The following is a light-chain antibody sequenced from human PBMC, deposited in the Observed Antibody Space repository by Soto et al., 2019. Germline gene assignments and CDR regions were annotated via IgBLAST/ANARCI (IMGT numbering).Light chain of an antibody. CDR1: SSDVGDYNY. Sequence: QSVLTQPRSVSGSPGQSVTISCTGSSSDVGDYNYVSWYQQHPGKAPKLMIYDVSKRPSGVPDRFSGSKSGNTASLTISGVQAEDEADYYCCSYAGSNTLYIFGTGTKVTVL. V-gene: IGLV2-11*01. CDR2: DVS. CDR3: CSYAGSNTLYI. J-gene: IGLJ1*01.